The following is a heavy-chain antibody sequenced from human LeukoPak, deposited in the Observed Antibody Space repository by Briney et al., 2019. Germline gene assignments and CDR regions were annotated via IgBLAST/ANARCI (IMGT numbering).Heavy chain of an antibody. CDR1: GGSISSYY. D-gene: IGHD2-15*01. Sequence: SETLSLTCTVSGGSISSYYWSWIRQPPGKGLEFIGYIYYSGSTNYNPSLKSRVTISIDTSKNQFSLKLSSVTAADTAVYYCARDAGGGPFFDYWGQGTLVTVSS. V-gene: IGHV4-59*01. J-gene: IGHJ4*02. CDR2: IYYSGST. CDR3: ARDAGGGPFFDY.